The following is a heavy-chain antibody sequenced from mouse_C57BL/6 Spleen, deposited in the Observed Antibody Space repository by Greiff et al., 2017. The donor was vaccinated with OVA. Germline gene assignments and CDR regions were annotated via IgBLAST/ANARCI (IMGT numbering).Heavy chain of an antibody. D-gene: IGHD2-12*01. V-gene: IGHV1-19*01. CDR2: INPYNGGT. Sequence: VPLQQSGPVLVKPGASVKMSCKASGYTFPDYYMHWVTQSPGQSLEWIGVINPYNGGTSYNQKFKGKATLTVSKSSRTAYMELNSLTSEDSAVYYCARAGYDDVKTWFAYWGQGTQVTVSA. CDR1: GYTFPDYY. J-gene: IGHJ3*01. CDR3: ARAGYDDVKTWFAY.